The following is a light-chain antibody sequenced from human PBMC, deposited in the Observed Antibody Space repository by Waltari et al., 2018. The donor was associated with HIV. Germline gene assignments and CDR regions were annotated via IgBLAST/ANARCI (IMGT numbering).Light chain of an antibody. CDR3: NSYRSSTTPCV. V-gene: IGLV2-14*01. CDR2: EVS. CDR1: SRDVGGHNY. J-gene: IGLJ1*01. Sequence: QSALTQPASVSGPPGQSITISCTGTSRDVGGHNYVSWYQQHPGKAPKLLIYEVSNRPSGASNRFSGSKSGNTASMTISGLQAEDEADYYCNSYRSSTTPCVFGTGTKVTVL.